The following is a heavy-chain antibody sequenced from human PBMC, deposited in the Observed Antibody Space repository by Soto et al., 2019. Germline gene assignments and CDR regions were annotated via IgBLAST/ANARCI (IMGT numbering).Heavy chain of an antibody. D-gene: IGHD6-19*01. Sequence: SETMSLTCAVYGGSFSGYYGSWIRQPPGKGLEWIGEINHSGSTNYNPSLKSRVTISVDTSKNQFSLKLSSVTAADTAVYYCARGSGWYGNWFDPWGQGTLVTVSS. CDR3: ARGSGWYGNWFDP. CDR2: INHSGST. V-gene: IGHV4-34*01. J-gene: IGHJ5*02. CDR1: GGSFSGYY.